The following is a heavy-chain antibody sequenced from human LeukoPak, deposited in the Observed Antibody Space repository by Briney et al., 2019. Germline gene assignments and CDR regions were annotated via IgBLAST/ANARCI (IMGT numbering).Heavy chain of an antibody. J-gene: IGHJ4*02. Sequence: PGGSLRPSCAASGFTFSSYSMNWVRQAPGKGLEWVSSISSSSLYIYYADSVKGRFTISRDNAKNSLFLQMNSLRAEDTAVYYCAKVLRDGYKCFDYWGQGTLVTVSS. D-gene: IGHD5-24*01. CDR1: GFTFSSYS. CDR3: AKVLRDGYKCFDY. CDR2: ISSSSLYI. V-gene: IGHV3-21*04.